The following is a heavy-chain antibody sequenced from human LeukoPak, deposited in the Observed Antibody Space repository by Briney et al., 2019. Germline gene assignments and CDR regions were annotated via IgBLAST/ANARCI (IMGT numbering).Heavy chain of an antibody. V-gene: IGHV3-21*01. Sequence: GGSLRLSCAASGFTFSSYGMHWVRQAPGKGLEWVSSISSSSSYIYYADSVKRRFTISRDNAKNSLYLQMNSLRAEDTAVYYCARGNDILTGYYIDAFDIWGQGTMVTVSS. CDR3: ARGNDILTGYYIDAFDI. CDR2: ISSSSSYI. J-gene: IGHJ3*02. CDR1: GFTFSSYG. D-gene: IGHD3-9*01.